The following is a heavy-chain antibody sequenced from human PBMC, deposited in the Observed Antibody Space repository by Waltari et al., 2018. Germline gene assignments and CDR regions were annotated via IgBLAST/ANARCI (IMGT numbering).Heavy chain of an antibody. CDR2: IYHSGST. CDR1: GYSISRGYS. CDR3: ARLGEGYSSSWGDY. Sequence: QVQLQESGPGLVKPSETLSLTCAVSGYSISRGYSWGWLRQPPGKGLEWIGSIYHSGSTYYNPSLKSRVTISVDTSKNQFSLKLSSVTAADTAVYYCARLGEGYSSSWGDYWGQGTLVTVSS. J-gene: IGHJ4*02. D-gene: IGHD6-13*01. V-gene: IGHV4-38-2*01.